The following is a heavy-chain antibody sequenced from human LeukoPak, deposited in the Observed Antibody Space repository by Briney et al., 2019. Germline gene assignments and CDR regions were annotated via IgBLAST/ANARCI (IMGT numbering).Heavy chain of an antibody. CDR3: ARLQGSGWSSGDDFDY. Sequence: ASVKVSCKASGGTFSSYTISWVRQVPGQGLEWMGGIIPIFGTANYAQKFQGRVTITADESTSTAYMELSSLRSEDTAVYYCARLQGSGWSSGDDFDYWGQGTLVTVSS. J-gene: IGHJ4*02. CDR1: GGTFSSYT. CDR2: IIPIFGTA. V-gene: IGHV1-69*13. D-gene: IGHD6-19*01.